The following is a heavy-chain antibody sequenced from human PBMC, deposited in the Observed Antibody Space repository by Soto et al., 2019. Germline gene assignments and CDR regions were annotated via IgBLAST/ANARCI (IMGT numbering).Heavy chain of an antibody. CDR1: VASTAGVVNT. D-gene: IGHD4-17*01. CDR2: IYNSGST. J-gene: IGHJ4*02. Sequence: QLQLQESGPGLVKPSETLSLTCTVSVASTAGVVNTWGGFANPPGKGLGRIGSIYNSGSTFYNPSLKSRVTISVDTSKNQFSPKLSSVTAADTAVYYCATFYGDYVSYWGQGTLVTVSS. CDR3: ATFYGDYVSY. V-gene: IGHV4-39*01.